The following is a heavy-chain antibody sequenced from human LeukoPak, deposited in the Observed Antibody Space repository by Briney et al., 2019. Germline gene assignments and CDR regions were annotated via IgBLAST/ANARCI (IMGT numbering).Heavy chain of an antibody. V-gene: IGHV3-30*04. D-gene: IGHD5/OR15-5a*01. CDR2: IGSDGTKK. J-gene: IGHJ4*02. CDR3: ARQMTSTRLFDS. CDR1: GFIFSDHP. Sequence: GGSLRLSCVASGFIFSDHPFHWVRQSPDKGLERVAPIGSDGTKKYYADSVQGRFTVSRENSKNTLFLQMNTLRADDTAVYFCARQMTSTRLFDSWGQGTLVTVSS.